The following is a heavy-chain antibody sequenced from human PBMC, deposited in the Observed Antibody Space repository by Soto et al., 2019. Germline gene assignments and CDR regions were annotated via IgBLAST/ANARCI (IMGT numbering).Heavy chain of an antibody. D-gene: IGHD2-15*01. CDR3: ARDESGGSCYFLRCAFDI. Sequence: EVQLVESGGGLVKPGGSLRLSCAASGFTFSSYSMNWVRQAPGKGLEWVSSISSSSSYIYYADSVKGRFTISRDNAKNSLYLQMNSLRAEDTAVYYCARDESGGSCYFLRCAFDIWGQGTMVTVS. V-gene: IGHV3-21*01. CDR1: GFTFSSYS. J-gene: IGHJ3*02. CDR2: ISSSSSYI.